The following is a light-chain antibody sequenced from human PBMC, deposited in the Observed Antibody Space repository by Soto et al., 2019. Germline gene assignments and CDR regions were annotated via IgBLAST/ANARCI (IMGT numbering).Light chain of an antibody. CDR1: QCISNW. CDR3: PEYYSYPLT. Sequence: DIQKTHAPPILTESVGHRVTITCRSCQCISNWLAWYQQKSGKAPKLLIYKASGLESGVPSRFSGSGSGTEFTLTISCLQPDDFATYYCPEYYSYPLTFGVGTKVEIK. V-gene: IGKV1-5*03. CDR2: KAS. J-gene: IGKJ4*01.